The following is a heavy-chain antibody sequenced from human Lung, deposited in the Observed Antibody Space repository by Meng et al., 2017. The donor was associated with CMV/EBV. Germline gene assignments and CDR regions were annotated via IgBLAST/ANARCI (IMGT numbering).Heavy chain of an antibody. CDR1: GFTFSSYS. Sequence: SCAASGFTFSSYSMNWVRQAPGKGLEWVSSINSSSSYISYADSVKGRFTISRDNAKNSLYLQMNSLRAEDTAVYYCAKQNYDFWCGMDVWGQGSTVTVSS. V-gene: IGHV3-21*01. J-gene: IGHJ6*02. D-gene: IGHD3-3*01. CDR3: AKQNYDFWCGMDV. CDR2: INSSSSYI.